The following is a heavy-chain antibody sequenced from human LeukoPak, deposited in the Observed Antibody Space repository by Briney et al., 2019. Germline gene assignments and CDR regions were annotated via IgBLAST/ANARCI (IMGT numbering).Heavy chain of an antibody. V-gene: IGHV3-9*01. CDR1: GGSISSYY. Sequence: LSLTCTVSGGSISSYYWSWIRQPPGKGLEWVSGISWNSGSIGYADSVKGRFTISRDNAKNSLYLQMNSLRAEDTALYYCAKDIFTMVRGVVDYWGQGTLVTVSS. J-gene: IGHJ4*02. D-gene: IGHD3-10*01. CDR2: ISWNSGSI. CDR3: AKDIFTMVRGVVDY.